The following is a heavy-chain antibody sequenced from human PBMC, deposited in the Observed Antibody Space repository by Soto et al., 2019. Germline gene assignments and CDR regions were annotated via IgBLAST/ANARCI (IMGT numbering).Heavy chain of an antibody. CDR2: IDPSGTTT. V-gene: IGHV3-74*01. CDR3: ARDNWNSH. CDR1: GFTFRTYW. J-gene: IGHJ4*02. Sequence: EVQLVESGGGLVQPGGSLRLSCAASGFTFRTYWMHWVRQAPGKGLVWVSRIDPSGTTTNYADSVKGRFTISRDNAKGTLYLQMDSLRAEDTAVYFCARDNWNSHWGQGTLVTVSS. D-gene: IGHD1-7*01.